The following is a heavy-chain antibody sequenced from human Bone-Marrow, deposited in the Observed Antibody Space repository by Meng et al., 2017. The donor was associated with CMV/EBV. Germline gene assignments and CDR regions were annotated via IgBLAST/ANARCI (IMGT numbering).Heavy chain of an antibody. CDR3: ARDHTVGAIYFDP. CDR2: ISSSSSYI. Sequence: GESLKISCAASGFTFSSYGMHWVRQAPGKGLEWVSSISSSSSYIYYADSVKGRFTISRDNAKNSLYLQMNSLRAEDTAVYYCARDHTVGAIYFDPWGQGTLVTVSS. D-gene: IGHD1-26*01. V-gene: IGHV3-21*01. J-gene: IGHJ5*02. CDR1: GFTFSSYG.